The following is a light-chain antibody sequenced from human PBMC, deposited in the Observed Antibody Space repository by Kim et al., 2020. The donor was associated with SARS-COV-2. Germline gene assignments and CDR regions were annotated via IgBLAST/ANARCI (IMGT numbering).Light chain of an antibody. V-gene: IGLV2-14*03. CDR2: DVS. CDR1: IEDSHY. CDR3: CAYRRSATFV. Sequence: QSALTQSASMSGSPGQSITISCTGDIEDSHYVSWYQQHPGKAPKLIIFDVSRRPSGVSNRFSGSKSANSASLTVPGLQPEDEADYYCCAYRRSATFVFGGGTQLTVL. J-gene: IGLJ3*02.